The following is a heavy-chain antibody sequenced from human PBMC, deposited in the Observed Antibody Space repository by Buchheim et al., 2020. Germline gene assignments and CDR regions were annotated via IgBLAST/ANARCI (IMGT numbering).Heavy chain of an antibody. CDR1: GFIFNNGW. CDR2: INSVATDI. Sequence: EVQLVESGGGIVQPGGSLRLSCTVSGFIFNNGWMHWVRQGPGMGLEWVARINSVATDIRYADSVRGRFTISRDNAKNTLYLQMNSLRAEDTAVYYCLRLGQFRRWGQGTL. D-gene: IGHD1/OR15-1a*01. CDR3: LRLGQFRR. V-gene: IGHV3-74*01. J-gene: IGHJ4*02.